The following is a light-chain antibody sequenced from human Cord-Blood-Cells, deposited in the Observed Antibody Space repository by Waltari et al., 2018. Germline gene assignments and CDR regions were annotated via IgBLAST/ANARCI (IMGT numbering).Light chain of an antibody. CDR3: SSYTSSSLVV. J-gene: IGLJ2*01. CDR1: TSDVGGYTY. Sequence: QSALTQPASVSGSPGQSITISCPGTTSDVGGYTYVSWYQQHPGKAPKPMIYDVSNRPSGVSNRFSGSKSGNTASLTISGLQAEDEADYYCSSYTSSSLVVFGGGTKLTVL. V-gene: IGLV2-14*01. CDR2: DVS.